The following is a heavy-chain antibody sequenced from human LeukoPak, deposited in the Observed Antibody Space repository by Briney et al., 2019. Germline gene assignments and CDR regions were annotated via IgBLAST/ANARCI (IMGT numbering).Heavy chain of an antibody. CDR1: GFTFSSYG. CDR3: AKGVTTVTPYWFDP. CDR2: ISDDGSNK. J-gene: IGHJ5*02. Sequence: GGSLRLSCAASGFTFSSYGMHWVRQAPGKGLEWVAVISDDGSNKYYADSVKGRFTISRDNSKNTLYLQMNSLRAEDTAVYYCAKGVTTVTPYWFDPWGQGTLVTVSS. D-gene: IGHD4-11*01. V-gene: IGHV3-30*18.